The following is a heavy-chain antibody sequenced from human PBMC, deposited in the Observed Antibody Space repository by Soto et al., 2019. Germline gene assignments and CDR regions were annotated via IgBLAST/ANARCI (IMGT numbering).Heavy chain of an antibody. V-gene: IGHV4-30-4*01. J-gene: IGHJ4*02. CDR2: IYYSGST. CDR3: AREMIYDFWSGYLRTFDY. CDR1: GGSISSGDYY. D-gene: IGHD3-3*01. Sequence: SETLSLTCTVSGGSISSGDYYWSWIRRPPGKGLEWIGYIYYSGSTYYNPSLKSRVTISVDTSKNQFSLKLSSVTAADTAVYYCAREMIYDFWSGYLRTFDYWGQGTLVTVSS.